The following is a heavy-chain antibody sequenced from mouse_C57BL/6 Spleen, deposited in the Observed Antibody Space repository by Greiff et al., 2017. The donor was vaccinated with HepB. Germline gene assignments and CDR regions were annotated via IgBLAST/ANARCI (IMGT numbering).Heavy chain of an antibody. V-gene: IGHV1-18*01. CDR3: ARDENLLLRKRAMDY. J-gene: IGHJ4*01. CDR2: INPNNGGT. D-gene: IGHD1-1*01. CDR1: GYTFTDYN. Sequence: VQLQQSGPELVKPGASVKISCKASGYTFTDYNMDWVKQSHGKSLEWIGDINPNNGGTIYNQKFKGKATLTVDKSSSTAYMELRSLTSEDTAVYYCARDENLLLRKRAMDYWGQGTSVTVSS.